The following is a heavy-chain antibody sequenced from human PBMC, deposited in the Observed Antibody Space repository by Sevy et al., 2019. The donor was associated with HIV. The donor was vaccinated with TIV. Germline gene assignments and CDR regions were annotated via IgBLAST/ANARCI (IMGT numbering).Heavy chain of an antibody. CDR2: IRNKADSYTT. Sequence: GGSLRLSCASSGFTFSDHYMEWVRQAPGKGLEWVGRIRNKADSYTTEYAAYVKGGFTISIDDSKTSLYLLMNSLKTEETAAYYCTTHAGIAAAGRVFDYWGQGTLVTVSS. J-gene: IGHJ4*02. CDR3: TTHAGIAAAGRVFDY. CDR1: GFTFSDHY. D-gene: IGHD6-13*01. V-gene: IGHV3-72*01.